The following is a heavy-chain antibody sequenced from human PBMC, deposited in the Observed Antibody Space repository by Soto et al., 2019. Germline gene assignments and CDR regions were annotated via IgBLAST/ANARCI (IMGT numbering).Heavy chain of an antibody. CDR3: ARDTTERQNQVDYGY. CDR2: IIPIFGTA. Sequence: QVQLVQSGAEVKKPGSSVKVSCKASGGTFSSYAISWVRQAPGQGLEWMGGIIPIFGTANYAQKFQGRVTITADKSTSTAYMERSSLRSEDTAGYYCARDTTERQNQVDYGYLGQGTLGTVSS. J-gene: IGHJ4*02. CDR1: GGTFSSYA. D-gene: IGHD4-17*01. V-gene: IGHV1-69*06.